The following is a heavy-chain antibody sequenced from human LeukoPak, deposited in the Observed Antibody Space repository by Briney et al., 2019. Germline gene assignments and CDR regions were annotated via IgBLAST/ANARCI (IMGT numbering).Heavy chain of an antibody. V-gene: IGHV4-59*08. Sequence: KSSETLSLTCTVSSGSISSYYWSWIRQPPGKGLEWIGYVYYSGSADYNPSLKSRVTISVDTSKNQFSLKLGSVTAADTAVYYCARHEKLGQFDYWGQGTLVTVSS. CDR1: SGSISSYY. D-gene: IGHD3-10*01. CDR3: ARHEKLGQFDY. J-gene: IGHJ4*02. CDR2: VYYSGSA.